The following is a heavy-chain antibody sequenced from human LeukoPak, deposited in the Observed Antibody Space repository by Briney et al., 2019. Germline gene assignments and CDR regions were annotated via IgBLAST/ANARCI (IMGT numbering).Heavy chain of an antibody. D-gene: IGHD2-2*01. V-gene: IGHV1-2*04. CDR3: ARSKLGYCSSTSCYPLYGMDV. CDR1: GYTFTSYG. J-gene: IGHJ6*02. CDR2: INPNSGGT. Sequence: ASVKVSCKASGYTFTSYGISWVRQAPGQGLEWMGWINPNSGGTNYAQKFQGWVTMTRDTSISTAYMELSRLRSDDTAVYYCARSKLGYCSSTSCYPLYGMDVWGQGTTVTVSS.